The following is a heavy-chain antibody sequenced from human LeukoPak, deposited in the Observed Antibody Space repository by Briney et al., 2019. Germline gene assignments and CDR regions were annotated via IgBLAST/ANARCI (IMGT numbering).Heavy chain of an antibody. D-gene: IGHD2-21*01. Sequence: SETLSLTCTVSGGSISSYYWSWIRQPPGKGLEWIGYIYHSGSTYYNPSLKSRVTISVDRSKNQFSLKLSSVTAADTAVYYCARVDDCGGDCYSIDYWGQGTLVTVSS. V-gene: IGHV4-59*12. CDR1: GGSISSYY. CDR3: ARVDDCGGDCYSIDY. CDR2: IYHSGST. J-gene: IGHJ4*02.